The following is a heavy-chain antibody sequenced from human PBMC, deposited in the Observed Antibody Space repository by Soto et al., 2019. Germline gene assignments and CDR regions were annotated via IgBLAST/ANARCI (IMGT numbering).Heavy chain of an antibody. CDR1: GGSINSSRYY. Sequence: PSETLSLTCTVSGGSINSSRYYWGWIRQPPGKGLEWIGTIYYTGRTYYSPSLKSRVTISVDTSKNQFSLRLSSVAAADTAVYYCARPTWGIYCSGFSFPPGGMDVWGQGXTVTVSS. J-gene: IGHJ6*02. D-gene: IGHD2-15*01. CDR3: ARPTWGIYCSGFSFPPGGMDV. CDR2: IYYTGRT. V-gene: IGHV4-39*01.